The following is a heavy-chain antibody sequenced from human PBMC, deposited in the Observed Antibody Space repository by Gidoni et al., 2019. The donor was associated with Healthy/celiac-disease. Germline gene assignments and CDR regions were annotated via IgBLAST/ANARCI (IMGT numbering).Heavy chain of an antibody. J-gene: IGHJ6*02. CDR1: GCTFRSYG. CDR2: IWYDGSNK. V-gene: IGHV3-33*01. CDR3: ARAAGPYYYYYGMDV. Sequence: QVQLLGTGGGVAEPGRSLDLSWPVSGCTFRSYGMHWVRQAPGKGLGWVAVIWYDGSNKYYADSVKGRFTISRDNSKNTLYLQMNSLRAEDTAVYYCARAAGPYYYYYGMDVWGQGTTVTVSS.